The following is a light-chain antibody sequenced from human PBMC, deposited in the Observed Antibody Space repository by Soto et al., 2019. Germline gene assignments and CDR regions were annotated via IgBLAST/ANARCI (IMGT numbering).Light chain of an antibody. V-gene: IGKV1-5*01. CDR1: QTISNW. J-gene: IGKJ4*01. CDR3: QQYNTYPLT. Sequence: DIQMTQPPSTLSASVGDRVTITCRASQTISNWLAWYQQKPGKAPKVLIFDASTLDGGVPSRFSGRRSGTDFTLHISSLQPSDFATSYCQQYNTYPLTFGGGTKVEI. CDR2: DAS.